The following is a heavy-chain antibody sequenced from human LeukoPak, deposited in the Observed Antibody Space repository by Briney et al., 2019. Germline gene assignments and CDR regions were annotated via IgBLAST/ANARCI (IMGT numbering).Heavy chain of an antibody. CDR2: ISCSGGST. D-gene: IGHD1-14*01. Sequence: GGSLRLSCAASGFTFSSYAMSWVRQAPGKGLEWVSAISCSGGSTYYADSVKGRFTISRDNSKNTLYLQMNSLRAEDTAVYYCAKVQVGATYRGYFDYWGQGTLVTVSS. V-gene: IGHV3-23*01. CDR3: AKVQVGATYRGYFDY. CDR1: GFTFSSYA. J-gene: IGHJ4*02.